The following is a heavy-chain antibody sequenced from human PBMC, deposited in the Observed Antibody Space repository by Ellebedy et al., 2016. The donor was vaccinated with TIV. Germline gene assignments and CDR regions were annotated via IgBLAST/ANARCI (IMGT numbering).Heavy chain of an antibody. CDR2: ISGSGGST. V-gene: IGHV3-23*01. CDR1: GFTFSSYA. D-gene: IGHD3-22*01. CDR3: AKDLRYYDSSGYPLDD. J-gene: IGHJ4*02. Sequence: GESLKISXAASGFTFSSYAMSWVRQAPGKGLEWVSAISGSGGSTYYADSVKGRFTISRDNSKNTLYLQMNSLRAEDTAVYYCAKDLRYYDSSGYPLDDWGQGTLVTVSS.